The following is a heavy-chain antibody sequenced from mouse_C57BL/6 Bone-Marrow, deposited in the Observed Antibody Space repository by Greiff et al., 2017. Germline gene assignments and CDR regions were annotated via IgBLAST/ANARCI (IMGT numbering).Heavy chain of an antibody. V-gene: IGHV14-4*01. CDR3: TTDTTGVAPAY. J-gene: IGHJ3*01. D-gene: IGHD1-1*01. Sequence: EVKLQESGAELVRPGASVKLSCTASGFNIKDDYMHWVKQRPEQGLEWIGWIDPENGETEYASKFQGKATITADTSSNTAYLQLSSLTSEDTAVYYCTTDTTGVAPAYWGQGTLVTVSA. CDR2: IDPENGET. CDR1: GFNIKDDY.